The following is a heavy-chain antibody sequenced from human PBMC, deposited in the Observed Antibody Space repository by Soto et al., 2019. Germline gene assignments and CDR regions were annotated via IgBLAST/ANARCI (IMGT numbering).Heavy chain of an antibody. CDR2: ISGSGGST. D-gene: IGHD2-15*01. CDR3: VRGYCTGNSCNRFQN. V-gene: IGHV3-23*01. CDR1: GFAFSSYA. Sequence: LRLSCAASGFAFSSYAMSWVRQAPGKGLEWVSAISGSGGSTYYADSVKGRFTISRDNTKNSLSLQVTSLRAGDTAIYYCVRGYCTGNSCNRFQNWGQGTLVTVSS. J-gene: IGHJ1*01.